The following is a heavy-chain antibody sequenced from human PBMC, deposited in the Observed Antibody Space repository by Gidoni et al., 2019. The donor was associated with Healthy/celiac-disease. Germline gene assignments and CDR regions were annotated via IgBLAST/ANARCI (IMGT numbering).Heavy chain of an antibody. J-gene: IGHJ6*02. D-gene: IGHD2-2*01. CDR2: ISSSGSTI. CDR1: GFTFSSYD. CDR3: ARAPGQLLFVAYYYYGMDV. Sequence: EVQLVESGGGLVQPGGSLRLSCAASGFTFSSYDMNWVRQAPGKGLEWVSYISSSGSTIYYADSVKGRFTISRDNAKNSLYLQMNSLRAEDTAVYYCARAPGQLLFVAYYYYGMDVWGQGTTVTVSS. V-gene: IGHV3-48*03.